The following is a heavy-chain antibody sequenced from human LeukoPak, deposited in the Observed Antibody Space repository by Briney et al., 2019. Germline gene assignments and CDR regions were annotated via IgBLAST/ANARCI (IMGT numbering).Heavy chain of an antibody. J-gene: IGHJ6*03. CDR2: INHSGST. CDR1: GGSFSGYY. V-gene: IGHV4-34*01. CDR3: ARRDYYYYMDV. Sequence: SETLSLTCAVYGGSFSGYYWSWIRQPPGKGLEWIGEINHSGSTNYNPSLKSRVTISVDTSKNQFSLKLSSVTAADTAVYYCARRDYYYYMDVWGKGTTVTISS.